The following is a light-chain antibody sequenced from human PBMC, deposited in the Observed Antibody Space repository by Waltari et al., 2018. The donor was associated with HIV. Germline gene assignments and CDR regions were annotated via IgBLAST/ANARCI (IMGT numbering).Light chain of an antibody. J-gene: IGLJ3*02. CDR3: QAWAAPGSV. V-gene: IGLV3-1*01. CDR1: NLGHKH. CDR2: QDK. Sequence: SYELSQPPSVSVSAGQAVTIPCPRDNLGHKHVYWYQQRPGQSPALVMSQDKKRPSGIPERFSGSKSGNTATLTITGTQTLDEATYFCQAWAAPGSVFGGGTILTVL.